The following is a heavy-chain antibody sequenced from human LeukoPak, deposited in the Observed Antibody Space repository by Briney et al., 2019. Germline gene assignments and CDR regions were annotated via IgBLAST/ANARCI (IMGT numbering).Heavy chain of an antibody. CDR1: GFTFRNYY. D-gene: IGHD4-17*01. J-gene: IGHJ4*02. Sequence: PGGSLRLSCAASGFTFRNYYMIWVRQAPGKGLEWVSSISSSSSYIYYADSVKGRFTISRDNAKNSLYLQMNSLRAEDTAVYYCAGETTVTTLNYWGQGTLVTVSS. V-gene: IGHV3-21*01. CDR3: AGETTVTTLNY. CDR2: ISSSSSYI.